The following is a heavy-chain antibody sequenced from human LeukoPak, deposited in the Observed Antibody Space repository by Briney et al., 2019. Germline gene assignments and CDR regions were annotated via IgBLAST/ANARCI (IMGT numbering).Heavy chain of an antibody. Sequence: GGSLRPSCAASGFIFSDYYMSWIRQAPGKGLEWLSYISSSSIYTSYADSVKGRFTISRDNAKNSLYLQLNSLRAEDTAVYYCAIGSPPGYWGQGSLVTVSS. CDR1: GFIFSDYY. D-gene: IGHD2-15*01. V-gene: IGHV3-11*05. CDR3: AIGSPPGY. J-gene: IGHJ4*02. CDR2: ISSSSIYT.